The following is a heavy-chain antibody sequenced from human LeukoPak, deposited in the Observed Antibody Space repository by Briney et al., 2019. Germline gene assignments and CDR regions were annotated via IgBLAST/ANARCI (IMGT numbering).Heavy chain of an antibody. CDR1: GGTFTSYA. V-gene: IGHV1-69*04. D-gene: IGHD2-2*01. CDR2: IIPILGIA. J-gene: IGHJ6*02. Sequence: GASVKVSCKASGGTFTSYAISWVRQAPGQGLEWRGRIIPILGIANYAQKFQGRVTITADKSTSTAYMELSSLRSEDTAVYYCARGDIVVVPAANNYYYGMDVWGQGTTVTVSS. CDR3: ARGDIVVVPAANNYYYGMDV.